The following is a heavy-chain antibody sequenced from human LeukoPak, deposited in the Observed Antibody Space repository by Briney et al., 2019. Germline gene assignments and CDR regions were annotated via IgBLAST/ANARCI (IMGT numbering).Heavy chain of an antibody. V-gene: IGHV4-34*01. CDR2: VNHSGST. D-gene: IGHD3-10*01. CDR1: GGSFSDYY. CDR3: AKSNGYGLVDI. Sequence: SETLSLTCAVYGGSFSDYYWSWIRQPPGKGLEWIGEVNHSGSTNYNPSLKSRVTISLDTSRNQFSLKLNSVTAADTAVYYCAKSNGYGLVDIWGQGTMVTVSS. J-gene: IGHJ3*02.